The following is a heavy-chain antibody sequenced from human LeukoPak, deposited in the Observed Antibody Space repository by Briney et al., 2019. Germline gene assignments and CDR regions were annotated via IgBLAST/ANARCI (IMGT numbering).Heavy chain of an antibody. J-gene: IGHJ4*02. Sequence: GGSLRLSCAASGFTFSSYGMHWVRQAPGKGLEWVAVISYDGSNKYYADSVKGRFTISRDNSKNTLYLQMNSLRAEDTAVYYCAKELAAAGYIFDYWGQGTLVTVSS. CDR3: AKELAAAGYIFDY. CDR2: ISYDGSNK. D-gene: IGHD6-13*01. CDR1: GFTFSSYG. V-gene: IGHV3-30*18.